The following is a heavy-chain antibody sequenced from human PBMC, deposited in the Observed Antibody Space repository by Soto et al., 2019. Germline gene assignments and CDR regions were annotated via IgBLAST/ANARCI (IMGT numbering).Heavy chain of an antibody. CDR3: ARKGIAAAGVDY. CDR2: IYYSGST. J-gene: IGHJ4*02. V-gene: IGHV4-61*01. CDR1: GGSVSSGSYY. D-gene: IGHD6-13*01. Sequence: PSETLSLTCTVSGGSVSSGSYYWSWIRQPPGKGLEWIGYIYYSGSTDYNPSLKSRVTISVDTSKNQFSLKLSSVTAADTAVYYCARKGIAAAGVDYWGQGTLVTVSS.